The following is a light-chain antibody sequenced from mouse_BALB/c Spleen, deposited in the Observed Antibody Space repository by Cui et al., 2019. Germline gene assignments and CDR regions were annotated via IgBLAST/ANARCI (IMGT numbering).Light chain of an antibody. J-gene: IGKJ5*01. Sequence: DIVLTQSPASLAVSLGQRATISCRASENIDSYGNSFMHWYQQKPGQPPKLLIYRASNLESGIPARFSGSGSRTDFTLTINPVEADDVATYYCQQNNEDPLTFGAGTKLELK. V-gene: IGKV3-5*01. CDR3: QQNNEDPLT. CDR1: ENIDSYGNSF. CDR2: RAS.